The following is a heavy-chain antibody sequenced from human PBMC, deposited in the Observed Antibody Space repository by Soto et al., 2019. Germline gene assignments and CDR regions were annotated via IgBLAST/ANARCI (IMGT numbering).Heavy chain of an antibody. D-gene: IGHD6-13*01. CDR3: ARQGDFIAAAGTFDY. CDR2: IYYSGST. J-gene: IGHJ4*02. V-gene: IGHV4-39*01. Sequence: SETLSFTGTVSGGSISSSSYYWGWIRQPPGKGLEWIGSIYYSGSTYYNPSLKSRVTISLDTSKNQFSLKLSSVTAADTAVYYCARQGDFIAAAGTFDYWGQGTLVT. CDR1: GGSISSSSYY.